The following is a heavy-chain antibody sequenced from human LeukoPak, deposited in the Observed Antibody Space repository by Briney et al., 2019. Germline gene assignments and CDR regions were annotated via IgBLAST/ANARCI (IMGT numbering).Heavy chain of an antibody. V-gene: IGHV4-39*01. D-gene: IGHD6-13*01. CDR1: RGSIRTADYY. CDR2: IYFSGSP. CDR3: ARTSSWYAGAWFDS. Sequence: SETLSLTCTVSRGSIRTADYYWAWVRQPPGEGLEWLGSIYFSGSPYFNPSLKSRVAVSIDTSKNQFSLKVTSVNASDTAVYFCARTSSWYAGAWFDSWGQGTLVTVSS. J-gene: IGHJ5*01.